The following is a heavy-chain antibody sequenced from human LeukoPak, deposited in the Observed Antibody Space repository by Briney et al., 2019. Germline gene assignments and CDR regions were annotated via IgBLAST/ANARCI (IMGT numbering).Heavy chain of an antibody. D-gene: IGHD3-9*01. J-gene: IGHJ4*02. CDR3: ARLGQNYDILTGYYNGYYFDY. V-gene: IGHV4-59*01. CDR2: IYYSGST. CDR1: GGSISSYY. Sequence: SETLSLTCTVSGGSISSYYWSWIRQPPGKGLEWIGYIYYSGSTNYNPSLKSRVTISVDTSKNQFSLKLSSVTAADTAVYYCARLGQNYDILTGYYNGYYFDYWGQGTLVTASS.